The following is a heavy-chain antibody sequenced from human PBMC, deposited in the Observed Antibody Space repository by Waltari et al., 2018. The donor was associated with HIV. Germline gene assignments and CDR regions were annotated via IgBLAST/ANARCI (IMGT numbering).Heavy chain of an antibody. CDR2: IRYDGSNK. CDR3: AKDRDSYVGD. D-gene: IGHD5-18*01. Sequence: QVQLVESGGGVVQPGGSLRLSCAASGFTFSSYGMHWVRQAPGKGLEWVAFIRYDGSNKYYADSVKGRFTISRDNSKNTLYLQMNSLRAEDTAVYYCAKDRDSYVGDWGQGTLVTVSS. J-gene: IGHJ4*02. CDR1: GFTFSSYG. V-gene: IGHV3-30*02.